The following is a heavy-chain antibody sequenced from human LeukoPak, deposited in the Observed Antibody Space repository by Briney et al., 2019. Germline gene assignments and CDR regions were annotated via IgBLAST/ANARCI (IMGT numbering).Heavy chain of an antibody. D-gene: IGHD2/OR15-2a*01. CDR2: INPNSGGT. J-gene: IGHJ6*03. Sequence: GASVKVSCKASGYTFTGYYMHWVRQAPGQGLEWMGWINPNSGGTNYAQKFQGRVTITRNTSISTAYMELSSLRSEDTAVYYCARDVHEYYYYYMDVWGKGTTVTVSS. CDR1: GYTFTGYY. CDR3: ARDVHEYYYYYMDV. V-gene: IGHV1-2*02.